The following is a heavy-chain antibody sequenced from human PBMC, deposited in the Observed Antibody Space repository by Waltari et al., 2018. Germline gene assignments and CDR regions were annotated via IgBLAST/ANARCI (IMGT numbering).Heavy chain of an antibody. CDR1: GGSISSYY. J-gene: IGHJ5*02. V-gene: IGHV4-4*07. CDR3: ARTLRQWLVPGWFDP. D-gene: IGHD6-19*01. CDR2: IYTSGIP. Sequence: QVQLQESGPGLVKPSETLSLTCTVSGGSISSYYWSWIRQPAGKGLEWIGRIYTSGIPNYNPSLKSRVTMSVDTAKNQFSLKLSSVTAADTAVYYCARTLRQWLVPGWFDPWGQGTLVTVSS.